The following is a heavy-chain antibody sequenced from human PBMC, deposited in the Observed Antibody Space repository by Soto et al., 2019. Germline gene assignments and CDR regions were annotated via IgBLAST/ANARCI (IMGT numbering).Heavy chain of an antibody. CDR3: AKDNMGELLPFYYYGMDV. CDR2: ISGSGGST. D-gene: IGHD1-26*01. CDR1: GFTFSSYA. J-gene: IGHJ6*02. V-gene: IGHV3-23*01. Sequence: GGSLRLSCAASGFTFSSYAMSWVRQAPGKGLEWVSAISGSGGSTYYADSVKGRFTISRDNSKNTLYLQMNSLRAEDTAVYYCAKDNMGELLPFYYYGMDVWGQGTTVTVSS.